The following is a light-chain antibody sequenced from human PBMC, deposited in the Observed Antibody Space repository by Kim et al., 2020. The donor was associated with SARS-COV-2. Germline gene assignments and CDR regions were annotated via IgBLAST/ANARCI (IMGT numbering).Light chain of an antibody. CDR1: QDINNY. CDR2: DAS. CDR3: QQYDALYT. J-gene: IGKJ2*01. Sequence: LSTSVGDRVSITCQASQDINNYVNWYQQKPGKAPKLLIYDASNLETGVPSRFSGSGYGTDFTFTINSLQPEDIATYYCQQYDALYTFGQGTKLEIK. V-gene: IGKV1-33*01.